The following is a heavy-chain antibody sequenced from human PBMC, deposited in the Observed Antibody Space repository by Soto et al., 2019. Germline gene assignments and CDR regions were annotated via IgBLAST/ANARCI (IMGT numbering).Heavy chain of an antibody. J-gene: IGHJ4*02. CDR3: AKATRGGAATLIRDY. D-gene: IGHD6-13*01. CDR1: GFTFSIYA. CDR2: ISGSGGST. Sequence: PGGSLRLSCAAAGFTFSIYAMSWVRQAPGKGLEWVSAISGSGGSTYYADYVKGQFTISRDNSKNTLYQQMNSLRADVTAVYYCAKATRGGAATLIRDYWGQGTLVTVSS. V-gene: IGHV3-23*01.